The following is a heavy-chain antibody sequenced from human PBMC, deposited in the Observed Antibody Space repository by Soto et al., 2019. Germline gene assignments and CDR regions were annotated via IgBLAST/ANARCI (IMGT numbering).Heavy chain of an antibody. CDR2: ISSTTSYI. Sequence: EVQLVESGGGLVKPGGSLRLSCAASGFTFTRYSMNWVRQAPGKGLEWVSSISSTTSYIYYGDSLKGRFTISRDNAKNSLYLEMNSLRAEDTAVYYCARESEDLTSTFDYWGQGTLFTSSS. CDR1: GFTFTRYS. J-gene: IGHJ4*02. CDR3: ARESEDLTSTFDY. V-gene: IGHV3-21*06.